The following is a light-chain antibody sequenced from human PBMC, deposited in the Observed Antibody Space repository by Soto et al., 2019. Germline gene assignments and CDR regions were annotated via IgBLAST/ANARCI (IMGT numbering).Light chain of an antibody. CDR1: QSISTY. Sequence: DIQMTQSPSSLSASVGDRVTITCRASQSISTYLKWYQQKPGKAPKLLIYAASSLQSGVPSRFSGSGSGTDFTLTINNLQPDDFATYYCQQSFRTLVTFGQGTRLEIK. J-gene: IGKJ5*01. CDR3: QQSFRTLVT. V-gene: IGKV1-39*01. CDR2: AAS.